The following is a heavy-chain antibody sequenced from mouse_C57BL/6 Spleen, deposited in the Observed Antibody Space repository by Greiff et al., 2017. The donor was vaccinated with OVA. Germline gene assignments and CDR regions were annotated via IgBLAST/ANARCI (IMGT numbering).Heavy chain of an antibody. CDR3: ARDVGYYGSLYYAMDY. J-gene: IGHJ4*01. Sequence: EVHLVESGGGLVKPGGSLKLSCAASGFTFSSYAMSWVRQTPEKRLEWVATISDGGSYTYYPDNVKGRFTISRDNAKNNLYLQMSHLKSEDTAMYYCARDVGYYGSLYYAMDYWGQGTSVTVSS. D-gene: IGHD1-1*01. CDR2: ISDGGSYT. V-gene: IGHV5-4*01. CDR1: GFTFSSYA.